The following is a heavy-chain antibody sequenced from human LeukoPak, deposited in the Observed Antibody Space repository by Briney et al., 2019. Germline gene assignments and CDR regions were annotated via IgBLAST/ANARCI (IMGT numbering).Heavy chain of an antibody. D-gene: IGHD3-22*01. V-gene: IGHV3-33*08. CDR2: IWYDGINK. CDR1: GFTFSDYH. CDR3: ARGGDSSPYYPDY. Sequence: PGGSLRLSCAASGFTFSDYHMSWIRQAPGRGLEWVAAIWYDGINKYYADSVKGRFTISRDTSKSTLYLQMTSLRDEDTAVYYCARGGDSSPYYPDYWGQGTLVTVSS. J-gene: IGHJ4*02.